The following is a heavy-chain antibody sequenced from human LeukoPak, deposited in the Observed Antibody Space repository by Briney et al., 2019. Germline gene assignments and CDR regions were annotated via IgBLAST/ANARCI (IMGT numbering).Heavy chain of an antibody. J-gene: IGHJ4*02. CDR3: ARIPSGWFGYYFDY. V-gene: IGHV4-39*07. CDR1: GGSISSSSYY. CDR2: IYYSGST. Sequence: SETLSLTCTVSGGSISSSSYYWGWIRQPPGKGLEWIGSIYYSGSTYYNPSLKSRVTISVDTSKNQFSLKLSSVTAADTAVYYCARIPSGWFGYYFDYWGQGTLVTVSS. D-gene: IGHD6-19*01.